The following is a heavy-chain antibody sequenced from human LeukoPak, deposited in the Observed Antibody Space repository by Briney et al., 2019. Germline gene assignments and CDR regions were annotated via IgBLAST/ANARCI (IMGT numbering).Heavy chain of an antibody. CDR2: ISGSGAMT. CDR1: GFTFSAFP. V-gene: IGHV3-64*01. Sequence: GGSLRLSCAASGFTFSAFPMHWVRQAPGRGLESVSAISGSGAMTYYANSVRGRFTISRDNSRNTLDLQMGSLRLEDMAVYYCARETKGDYDYWGQGTLVTVSS. J-gene: IGHJ4*02. CDR3: ARETKGDYDY. D-gene: IGHD3-16*01.